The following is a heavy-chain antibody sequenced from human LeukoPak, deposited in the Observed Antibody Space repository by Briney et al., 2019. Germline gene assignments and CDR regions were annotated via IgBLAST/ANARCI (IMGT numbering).Heavy chain of an antibody. J-gene: IGHJ5*02. CDR3: ARGGGYSYGYNWFDP. Sequence: PSETLSLTCTVSGVSISSYYWSWIRQPPGKGLEWNGYIYYSGSTNYNPSLKSRVTISVDTSKNQFSLKLSSVTAADTAVYYCARGGGYSYGYNWFDPWGQGTLVTVSS. V-gene: IGHV4-59*01. CDR2: IYYSGST. D-gene: IGHD5-18*01. CDR1: GVSISSYY.